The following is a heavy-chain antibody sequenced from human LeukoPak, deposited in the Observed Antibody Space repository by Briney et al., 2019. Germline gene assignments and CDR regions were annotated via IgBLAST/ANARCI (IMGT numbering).Heavy chain of an antibody. V-gene: IGHV3-7*01. J-gene: IGHJ4*02. D-gene: IGHD6-25*01. CDR1: GFTFGGRW. CDR3: ARDPSAGSES. CDR2: IKPDGSEK. Sequence: PGGSLRLSCAASGFTFGGRWMSWVRQAPGKGLEWVANIKPDGSEKNYVDSVKGRFTISRDNAKSSLYLQMNSLRVEDTAVYYCARDPSAGSESWGQGTLVTVSS.